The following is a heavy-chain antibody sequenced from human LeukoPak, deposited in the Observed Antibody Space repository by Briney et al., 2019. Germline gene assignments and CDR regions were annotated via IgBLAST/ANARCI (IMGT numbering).Heavy chain of an antibody. D-gene: IGHD2-2*01. CDR1: GGSISSSSYY. CDR3: ARAPVPAATYWYFDL. V-gene: IGHV4-39*01. Sequence: PSETLSLTCTVSGGSISSSSYYWGWIRQPPGKGLEWIGSIYYSGSTYYNPFLKSRVTISVDTSKNQFSLKLSSVTAADTAVYYCARAPVPAATYWYFDLWGRGTLVTVSP. J-gene: IGHJ2*01. CDR2: IYYSGST.